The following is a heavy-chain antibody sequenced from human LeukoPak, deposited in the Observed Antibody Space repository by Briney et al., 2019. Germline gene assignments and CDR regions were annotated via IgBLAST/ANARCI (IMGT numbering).Heavy chain of an antibody. CDR2: INPNSGGT. CDR1: GYTFTGYY. D-gene: IGHD1-26*01. V-gene: IGHV1-2*04. CDR3: ARDASGSPGGWFDP. Sequence: ASVKVSCKASGYTFTGYYMHWVRQAPGQGLEWMGWINPNSGGTNYAQKFQGWVTMTRDTSISTAYMELSNLRSDDTAMYYCARDASGSPGGWFDPWGQGTPVTVSS. J-gene: IGHJ5*02.